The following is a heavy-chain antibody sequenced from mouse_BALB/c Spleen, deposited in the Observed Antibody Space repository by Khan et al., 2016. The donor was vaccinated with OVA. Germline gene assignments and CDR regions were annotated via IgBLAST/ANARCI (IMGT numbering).Heavy chain of an antibody. V-gene: IGHV2-4*02. J-gene: IGHJ4*01. Sequence: VELVESGPGLVQPSQSLSITCTVSGFSLTNYGVHWVRQPPGKGLEWLGLIWSGGSTDYNAAFISRLSITKDNTKSQVFFKMNSLQADDTARYYCARKRGVHYNMDYWGQGTSVTVSS. CDR1: GFSLTNYG. CDR3: ARKRGVHYNMDY. CDR2: IWSGGST.